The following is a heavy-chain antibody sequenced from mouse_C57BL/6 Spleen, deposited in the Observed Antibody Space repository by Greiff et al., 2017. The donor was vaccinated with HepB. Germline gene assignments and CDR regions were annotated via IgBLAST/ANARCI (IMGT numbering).Heavy chain of an antibody. CDR2: IRNKANNHAT. CDR1: GFTFSDAW. D-gene: IGHD2-1*01. J-gene: IGHJ3*01. V-gene: IGHV6-6*01. CDR3: TLSYGNSPWFAY. Sequence: EVQGVESGGGLVQPGGSMKLSCAASGFTFSDAWMDWVRQSPEKGLEWVAEIRNKANNHATYYAESVKGRFTISRDDSKSSVYLQMNSLRAEDTGIYYCTLSYGNSPWFAYWGQGTLVTVSA.